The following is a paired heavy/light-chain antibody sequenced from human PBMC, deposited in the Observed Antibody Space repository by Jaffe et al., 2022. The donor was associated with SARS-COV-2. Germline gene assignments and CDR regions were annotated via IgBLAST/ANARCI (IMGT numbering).Light chain of an antibody. CDR1: SSDVGGYNY. Sequence: QSALTQPASVSGSPGQSITISCTGSSSDVGGYNYVSWYQQHPGKAPKLMIYDVTNRPSGVSDRFSGSKSGNTASLTISGLQAEDEADYYCSSYTRSNTLSFGTGTKVTV. V-gene: IGLV2-14*01. CDR2: DVT. CDR3: SSYTRSNTLS. J-gene: IGLJ1*01.
Heavy chain of an antibody. V-gene: IGHV3-74*01. CDR1: GFTLSNYW. D-gene: IGHD3-10*01. J-gene: IGHJ4*02. CDR3: VRGRYYGGNTLDY. CDR2: INSDGSST. Sequence: EVQLVESGGGLVQPGGSLRLSCAASGFTLSNYWMQWVRQAPGKGLVWVSRINSDGSSTAYADSVKGRFTISRDNAKNTLDLQMNSLRAEDTAVYYCVRGRYYGGNTLDYWGQGTLVTVSS.